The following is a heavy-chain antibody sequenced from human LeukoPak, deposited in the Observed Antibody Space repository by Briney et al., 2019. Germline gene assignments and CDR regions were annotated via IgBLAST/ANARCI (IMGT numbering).Heavy chain of an antibody. CDR3: ARDQPIVGG. V-gene: IGHV1-2*02. Sequence: ASVKVSCKASGYTFTGYYMHCARQDDTRVLEWMGWINPNSGGTNYAQKFQGRVTMTRDTSISTAYMELSRLRSEDTAVYYCARDQPIVGGWGQGTLVTVSS. CDR2: INPNSGGT. CDR1: GYTFTGYY. D-gene: IGHD1-26*01. J-gene: IGHJ4*02.